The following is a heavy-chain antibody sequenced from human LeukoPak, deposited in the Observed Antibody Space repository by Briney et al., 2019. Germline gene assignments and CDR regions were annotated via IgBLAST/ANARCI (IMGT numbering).Heavy chain of an antibody. Sequence: GGSLRLSCAVSGITLSNYAMTWVRQAPGKGLEWVSYISEKGGSTTYADSVKGRFTISRDTSLNTLYLQMNNLRAEDTAVYFCAKRGVVIRGLLVIGYHQEAYYYDFWGQGVLVTVSS. J-gene: IGHJ4*02. CDR1: GITLSNYA. CDR2: ISEKGGST. CDR3: AKRGVVIRGLLVIGYHQEAYYYDF. V-gene: IGHV3-23*01. D-gene: IGHD3-10*01.